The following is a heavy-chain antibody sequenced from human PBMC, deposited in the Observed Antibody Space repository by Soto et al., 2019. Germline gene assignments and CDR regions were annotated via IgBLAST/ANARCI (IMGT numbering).Heavy chain of an antibody. CDR2: ISWDGSRS. CDR3: AKDVCSGANTAYYTRLDS. CDR1: GQSVNIYV. J-gene: IGHJ4*02. V-gene: IGHV3-43*02. D-gene: IGHD6-25*01. Sequence: GGSTGISCTSSGQSVNIYVMHWVRQTPGQGLVLVSLISWDGSRSYYADSVKGRFIISRDNSKESLSLLITSLGTEDSGLYYCAKDVCSGANTAYYTRLDSCGEGTQVSLSS.